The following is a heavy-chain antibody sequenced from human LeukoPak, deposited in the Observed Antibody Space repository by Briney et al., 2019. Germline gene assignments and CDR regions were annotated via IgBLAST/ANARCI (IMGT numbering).Heavy chain of an antibody. D-gene: IGHD6-19*01. CDR2: ISGSGGSA. CDR1: GFTFSSYA. J-gene: IGHJ4*02. V-gene: IGHV3-23*01. Sequence: GGSLRLSCAASGFTFSSYAMSWVRRAPGKGLEWVSAISGSGGSAYYADSVKGRFTISRDNSKNTLYLQMNSLRAEDTAVYYCAKIRVAGTDYWGQGTLVTVSS. CDR3: AKIRVAGTDY.